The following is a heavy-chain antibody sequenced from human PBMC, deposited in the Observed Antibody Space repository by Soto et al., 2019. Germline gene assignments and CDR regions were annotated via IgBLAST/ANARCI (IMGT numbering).Heavy chain of an antibody. J-gene: IGHJ6*02. CDR1: GGSISRGVYY. CDR2: IYYSGST. V-gene: IGHV4-61*08. CDR3: ARVSTRGAYYDFWSGYFPTEDYYYGMDV. Sequence: SETLSLTCTVSGGSISRGVYYWSWIRPHPGKGLEWIGYIYYSGSTYYNPSLKSRVTISVDTSKNQFSLKLSSVTAADTAVYYCARVSTRGAYYDFWSGYFPTEDYYYGMDVWGQGTTVTVSS. D-gene: IGHD3-3*01.